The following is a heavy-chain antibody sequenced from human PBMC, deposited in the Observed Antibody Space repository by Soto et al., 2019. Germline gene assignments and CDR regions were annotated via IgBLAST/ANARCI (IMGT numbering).Heavy chain of an antibody. CDR3: AKHPYGYSSSSWFDP. J-gene: IGHJ5*02. V-gene: IGHV3-23*01. D-gene: IGHD6-6*01. CDR2: ISGSGGST. Sequence: GGSLRLSCAASGFTFSSYAMSWVRQAPGKGLEWVSAISGSGGSTYYADSVKGRFTISRNNSKNTLYLQMNSLRAEDTAVYYCAKHPYGYSSSSWFDPWGQGTLVTVSS. CDR1: GFTFSSYA.